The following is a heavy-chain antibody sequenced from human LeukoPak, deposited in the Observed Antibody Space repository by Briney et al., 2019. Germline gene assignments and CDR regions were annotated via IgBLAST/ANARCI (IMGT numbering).Heavy chain of an antibody. V-gene: IGHV1-2*02. CDR2: INPNSGGT. CDR3: ARASYDFWSGCYSGLFDY. CDR1: GYTFTGYY. D-gene: IGHD3-3*01. J-gene: IGHJ4*02. Sequence: ASVKVSCKASGYTFTGYYMHWVRQAPGQGLEWMGWINPNSGGTNYAQKFQGRVTMTRDTSISTAYMELSRLRSDDTAVYYCARASYDFWSGCYSGLFDYWGQGTLVTVSS.